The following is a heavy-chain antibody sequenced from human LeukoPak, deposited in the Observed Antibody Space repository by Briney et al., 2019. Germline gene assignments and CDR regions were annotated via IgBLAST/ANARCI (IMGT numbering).Heavy chain of an antibody. CDR2: IYYSGST. Sequence: PSETLSLTCTVSGGSISSYYWSWIRQPPGKGLEWIGYIYYSGSTNYNPSLKSRVTISVDTSKNQFSLKLSSVTAADTAVYYCARFKGDYVGYFDYWGQGTLVTVSP. CDR3: ARFKGDYVGYFDY. J-gene: IGHJ4*02. V-gene: IGHV4-59*01. D-gene: IGHD4-23*01. CDR1: GGSISSYY.